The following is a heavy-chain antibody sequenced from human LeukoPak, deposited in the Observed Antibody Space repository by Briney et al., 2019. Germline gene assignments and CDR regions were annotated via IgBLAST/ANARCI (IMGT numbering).Heavy chain of an antibody. D-gene: IGHD2/OR15-2a*01. CDR2: ISGSGGST. V-gene: IGHV3-23*01. J-gene: IGHJ4*02. CDR1: GFTFSSYA. CDR3: AKDGDFFPLYYFDY. Sequence: GGSLRLSFAASGFTFSSYAMSWVRQAPGKGLEWVSAISGSGGSTYYADSVKGRFTISRDNSKNTLYLQMNSLRAEDTAVYYCAKDGDFFPLYYFDYWGQGTLVTVSS.